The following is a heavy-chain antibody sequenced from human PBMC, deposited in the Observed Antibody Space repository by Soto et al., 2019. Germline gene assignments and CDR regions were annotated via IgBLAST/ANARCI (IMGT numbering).Heavy chain of an antibody. J-gene: IGHJ6*02. V-gene: IGHV1-2*02. D-gene: IGHD6-13*01. CDR3: ARQQLVPHYYYYGMDV. CDR2: INPNSGGT. Sequence: ASVKVSCKASGYTFTGYYMHWVRQAPGQGLEWMGWINPNSGGTNYAQKFQGRVTMTRDTSISTAYMELSRLRSDDTAVYYRARQQLVPHYYYYGMDVWGQGTTVTVS. CDR1: GYTFTGYY.